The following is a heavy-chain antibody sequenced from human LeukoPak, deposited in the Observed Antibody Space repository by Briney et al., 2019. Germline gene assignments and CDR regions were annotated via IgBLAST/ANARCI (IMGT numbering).Heavy chain of an antibody. CDR2: IYTSGST. Sequence: SETLSLTCTVSGGSISSYYWSWIRQPAGKGLEWIGRIYTSGSTNYNPSLKSRVTMSVDTSNNQFSLKLSSVTAADTAVYYCARENLLAPMIGEPIDAFDIWGQGTMVTVSS. CDR3: ARENLLAPMIGEPIDAFDI. D-gene: IGHD3-22*01. CDR1: GGSISSYY. V-gene: IGHV4-4*07. J-gene: IGHJ3*02.